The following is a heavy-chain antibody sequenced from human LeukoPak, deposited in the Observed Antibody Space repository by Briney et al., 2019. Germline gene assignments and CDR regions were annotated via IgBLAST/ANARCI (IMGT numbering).Heavy chain of an antibody. CDR3: ASTMDPDILTGYYKRWFDP. J-gene: IGHJ5*02. D-gene: IGHD3-9*01. V-gene: IGHV4-39*01. CDR2: IYYSGST. CDR1: GGSISSSSYY. Sequence: SETLSLTCTVSGGSISSSSYYWAWIRQPPGRGLEWIGSIYYSGSTYYNPSLKRRVTISVDTSKNQFSLKLSSVTAADTAVYYCASTMDPDILTGYYKRWFDPWGQGTLVTVSS.